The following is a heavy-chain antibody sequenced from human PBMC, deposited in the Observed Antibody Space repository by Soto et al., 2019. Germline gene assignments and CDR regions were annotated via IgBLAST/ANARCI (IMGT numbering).Heavy chain of an antibody. CDR2: ISAYNGNT. D-gene: IGHD1-26*01. CDR1: GYTFTSYG. Sequence: ASVKVSCKASGYTFTSYGISWVRQAPGQGLEWMGWISAYNGNTNYAQKLQGRVTMTTDISTSTAYMELRSLRSDDTAVYYCARRELPGLESAFDIWGQGTMVTVSS. V-gene: IGHV1-18*04. J-gene: IGHJ3*02. CDR3: ARRELPGLESAFDI.